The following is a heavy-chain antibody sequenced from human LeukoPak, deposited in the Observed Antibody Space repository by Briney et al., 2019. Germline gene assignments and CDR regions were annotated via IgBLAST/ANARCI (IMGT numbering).Heavy chain of an antibody. CDR2: IYYSGST. J-gene: IGHJ3*02. Sequence: SETLSLTCTVSGGSISSSSYYWGWIRQPPGKGLEWIGSIYYSGSTYYNPSLKSRVTISVDASKNQFSLKLSSVTAADTAVYYCARAKNRIAVASDAFDIWGQGTMVTVSS. CDR3: ARAKNRIAVASDAFDI. CDR1: GGSISSSSYY. D-gene: IGHD6-19*01. V-gene: IGHV4-39*07.